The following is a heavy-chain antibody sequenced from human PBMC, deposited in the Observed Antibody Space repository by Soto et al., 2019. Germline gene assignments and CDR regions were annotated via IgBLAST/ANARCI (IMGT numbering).Heavy chain of an antibody. D-gene: IGHD6-13*01. CDR1: GGTFSSYA. CDR2: IIPIFGTA. V-gene: IGHV1-69*01. J-gene: IGHJ4*02. Sequence: QVQLVQSGAEVKKPGSSVKVSCKASGGTFSSYAISWVRQAPGQGLEWMGGIIPIFGTANYAQKFQGRVTITADESTSTDYMELSSLRSEDPAVYYCARSNQQLVPSFKSPFDYWGQGTLVTVSS. CDR3: ARSNQQLVPSFKSPFDY.